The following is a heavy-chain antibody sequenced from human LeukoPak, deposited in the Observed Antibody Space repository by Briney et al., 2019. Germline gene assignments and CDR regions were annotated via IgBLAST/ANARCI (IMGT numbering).Heavy chain of an antibody. Sequence: SETLSLTCTVSGGSITTSSYYWGWIRQPPGKGLEWIGNIYHSGATYYNTSLKSRVTISVDTSKNQFSLKLNSVTAADTAMYYCARHPPLQEYQLLWGYYFDYWGQGTLVTVSS. V-gene: IGHV4-39*01. D-gene: IGHD2-2*01. CDR3: ARHPPLQEYQLLWGYYFDY. CDR1: GGSITTSSYY. CDR2: IYHSGAT. J-gene: IGHJ4*02.